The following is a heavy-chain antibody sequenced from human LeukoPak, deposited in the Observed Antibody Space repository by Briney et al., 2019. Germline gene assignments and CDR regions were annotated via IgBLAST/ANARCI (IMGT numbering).Heavy chain of an antibody. D-gene: IGHD4-23*01. CDR1: GYSFTSYW. Sequence: GESLKISCKGSGYSFTSYWIGWVRQMPGKGLEWMGIIYPGDSDTRYSPSFQGQVTISADKSISTAYLQWSSLKASDTAIYYCARHIGGNSGRYYYYYMDVWGKGTTVTVSS. V-gene: IGHV5-51*01. J-gene: IGHJ6*03. CDR2: IYPGDSDT. CDR3: ARHIGGNSGRYYYYYMDV.